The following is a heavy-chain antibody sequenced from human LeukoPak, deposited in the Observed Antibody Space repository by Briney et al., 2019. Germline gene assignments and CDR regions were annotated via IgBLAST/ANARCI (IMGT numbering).Heavy chain of an antibody. D-gene: IGHD1-26*01. V-gene: IGHV5-51*01. CDR1: GYSFTSYW. J-gene: IGHJ3*02. CDR3: ARLIGERGIEEGIGAFDI. Sequence: GESLKISCKGSGYSFTSYWIGWVRQMPGKGLEWMGIIYPGDSDTRYSPSFQGQVTISADKSISTAYLQWSSLKASDTAMYYCARLIGERGIEEGIGAFDIWGQGTMVTVPS. CDR2: IYPGDSDT.